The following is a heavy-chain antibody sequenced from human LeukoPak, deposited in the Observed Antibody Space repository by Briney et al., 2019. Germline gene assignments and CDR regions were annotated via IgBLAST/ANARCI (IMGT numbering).Heavy chain of an antibody. CDR2: IYYSGST. Sequence: SETLSLTCTVSGGSISSSSYYWGWIRQPPGKGLEWLGSIYYSGSTYYNPSLKSRVTISVDTSKNQFSLKLSSVTAADTAVYYCARLVVVPAGSWFDPWGQGTLVTVSS. CDR1: GGSISSSSYY. V-gene: IGHV4-39*01. CDR3: ARLVVVPAGSWFDP. D-gene: IGHD3-22*01. J-gene: IGHJ5*02.